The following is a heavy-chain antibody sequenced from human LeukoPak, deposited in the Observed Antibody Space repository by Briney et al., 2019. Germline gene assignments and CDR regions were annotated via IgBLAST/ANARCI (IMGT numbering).Heavy chain of an antibody. CDR2: INPNSGGT. CDR1: GYTFTGYY. J-gene: IGHJ4*02. D-gene: IGHD6-6*01. Sequence: ASVKVSCKASGYTFTGYYMHWVRQATGQGLEWMGWINPNSGGTNYAQKFQGRVTMTRDTSISTAYMELSRLRSDDTAVYYCARSLRRYSSSSNDYWGQGTLVTVSS. CDR3: ARSLRRYSSSSNDY. V-gene: IGHV1-2*02.